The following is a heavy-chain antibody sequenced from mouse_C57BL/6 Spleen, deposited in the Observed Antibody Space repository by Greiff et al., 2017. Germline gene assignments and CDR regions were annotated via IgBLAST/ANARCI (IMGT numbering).Heavy chain of an antibody. CDR1: GFTFSSYA. J-gene: IGHJ3*01. CDR2: ISSGGDYI. Sequence: EVMLVESGEGLVKPGGSLKLSCAASGFTFSSYAMSWVRQTPEKRLEWVAYISSGGDYIYYADTVKGRFTISRDNARNTLYLQMSSLKSEDTAMYYCTRDEITTVPFAYWGQGTLVTVSA. D-gene: IGHD1-1*01. CDR3: TRDEITTVPFAY. V-gene: IGHV5-9-1*02.